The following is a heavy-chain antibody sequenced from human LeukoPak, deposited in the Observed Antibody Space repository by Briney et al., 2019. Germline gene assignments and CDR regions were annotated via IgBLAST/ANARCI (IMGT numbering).Heavy chain of an antibody. CDR1: GYTFTSYG. Sequence: ASVKVPCKASGYTFTSYGISWVRQAPGQGLEWMGWVSAYNGNTNYAQKLQGRVTMTTDTSTSTAYMELRSLRSDDTAVYYCARSRTYYYDSSGYYLGFPYDYWGQGTLVTVSS. CDR2: VSAYNGNT. V-gene: IGHV1-18*01. CDR3: ARSRTYYYDSSGYYLGFPYDY. D-gene: IGHD3-22*01. J-gene: IGHJ4*02.